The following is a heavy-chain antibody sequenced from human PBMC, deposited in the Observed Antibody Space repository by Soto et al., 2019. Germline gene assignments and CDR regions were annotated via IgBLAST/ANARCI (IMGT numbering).Heavy chain of an antibody. D-gene: IGHD6-13*01. CDR1: GGSISSSNW. V-gene: IGHV4-4*02. CDR2: IYHSGST. Sequence: QVQLQESGPGLVKPSGTLSLTCAVSGGSISSSNWWSWVRQPPGKGLEWIGEIYHSGSTNYNPSLKSGVTISVDKSKNRFPLRLSSVTAADTAAYYCARAAMGGSSWPFDYWGQGTLVTVSS. J-gene: IGHJ4*02. CDR3: ARAAMGGSSWPFDY.